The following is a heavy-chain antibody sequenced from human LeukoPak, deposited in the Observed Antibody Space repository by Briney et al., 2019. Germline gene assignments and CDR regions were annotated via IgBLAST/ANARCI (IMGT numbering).Heavy chain of an antibody. V-gene: IGHV3-23*01. CDR2: ISSRSDNI. Sequence: GGSLRLSCAASGFTFSTYAMSWVRQGPGKGLEWVSHISSRSDNIYYADSVRGRFTISRDNSENTLYLQMNSLRAEDTAVYYCATWDGSYMSDWYDFWGQGTQVTVAS. D-gene: IGHD1-14*01. J-gene: IGHJ5*01. CDR3: ATWDGSYMSDWYDF. CDR1: GFTFSTYA.